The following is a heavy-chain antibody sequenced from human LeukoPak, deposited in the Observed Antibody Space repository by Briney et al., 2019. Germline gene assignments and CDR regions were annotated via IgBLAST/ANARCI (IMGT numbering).Heavy chain of an antibody. V-gene: IGHV1-69*05. J-gene: IGHJ4*02. CDR3: ARGFGDYTVY. CDR2: IIPIFGTA. D-gene: IGHD3-10*01. Sequence: ASVKVSCKASGYTFTSYGISWVRQAPGQGLEWMGGIIPIFGTANYAQKFQGRVTITTDESTSTAYMELSSLRSEDTAVYYCARGFGDYTVYWGQGTLVTVSS. CDR1: GYTFTSYG.